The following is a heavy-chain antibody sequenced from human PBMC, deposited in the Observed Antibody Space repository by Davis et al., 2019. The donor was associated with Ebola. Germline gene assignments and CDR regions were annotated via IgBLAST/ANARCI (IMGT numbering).Heavy chain of an antibody. CDR2: IKQDGSEK. CDR1: GFTFSSYW. J-gene: IGHJ4*02. V-gene: IGHV3-7*01. Sequence: GESLKISCAASGFTFSSYWMSWVRQAPGKGLEWVANIKQDGSEKYYVDSVKGRFTISRDNAKNSLYLQMNSLRAEDTAVYYCARVGAVTIRPGYFDYWGQGTLVTVSS. D-gene: IGHD4-11*01. CDR3: ARVGAVTIRPGYFDY.